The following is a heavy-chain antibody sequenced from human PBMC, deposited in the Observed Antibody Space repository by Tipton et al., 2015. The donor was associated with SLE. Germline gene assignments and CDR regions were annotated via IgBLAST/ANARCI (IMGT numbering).Heavy chain of an antibody. Sequence: TLSLTCTVSGGSMNIGVLYWGWIRQHPGKGLEWIGYISYSGSTYYNPSLKSRITISVDTSQNQFSLKLSSVTAADTAVYYCARFMISVGFDYWGQGTLVTVSP. CDR1: GGSMNIGVLY. J-gene: IGHJ4*02. CDR3: ARFMISVGFDY. CDR2: ISYSGST. D-gene: IGHD3-16*01. V-gene: IGHV4-31*03.